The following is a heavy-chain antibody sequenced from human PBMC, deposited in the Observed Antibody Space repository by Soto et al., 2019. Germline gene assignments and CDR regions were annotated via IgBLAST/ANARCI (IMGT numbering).Heavy chain of an antibody. V-gene: IGHV6-1*01. CDR3: ARALHTNWGFGMDV. CDR1: GDSVSSNSAA. D-gene: IGHD7-27*01. J-gene: IGHJ6*02. CDR2: TYYRSKWYN. Sequence: PSQTDSLTCAISGDSVSSNSAAWNWIKQSPSRGLEWLGRTYYRSKWYNDYAVSVKSRITINPDTSKNQFSLQLNSVTPEDTAVYYCARALHTNWGFGMDVWGQGTTVTVSS.